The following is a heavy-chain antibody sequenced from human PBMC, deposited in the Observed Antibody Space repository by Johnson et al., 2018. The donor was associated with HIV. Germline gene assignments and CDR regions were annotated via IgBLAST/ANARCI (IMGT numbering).Heavy chain of an antibody. Sequence: QVQLVESGGGLVKPGGSLRLSCAASGFNFSDYYMSWIRQAPGKGLEWVAFIRYDGSNKNYADSVKGRFTISRDNSKNTLYLQMNSLRAEDTAVYYCARERGISGAFDIWGQGTMVTVSS. V-gene: IGHV3-30*02. CDR2: IRYDGSNK. D-gene: IGHD3-10*01. CDR1: GFNFSDYY. J-gene: IGHJ3*02. CDR3: ARERGISGAFDI.